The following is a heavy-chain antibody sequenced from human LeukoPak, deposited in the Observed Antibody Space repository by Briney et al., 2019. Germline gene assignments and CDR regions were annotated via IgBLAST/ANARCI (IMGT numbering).Heavy chain of an antibody. V-gene: IGHV5-51*01. CDR2: IYPGDSDT. D-gene: IGHD3-22*01. Sequence: GASLQISCKGSGSSFTSYWIGWVRQLPGKGLEWMGIIYPGDSDTRYNPSFQGQVTISADKSISTAYLQWSSLKASDIAMYYCARHSFDSSSDYGVITIWGQGTLVTVSS. CDR1: GSSFTSYW. CDR3: ARHSFDSSSDYGVITI. J-gene: IGHJ4*02.